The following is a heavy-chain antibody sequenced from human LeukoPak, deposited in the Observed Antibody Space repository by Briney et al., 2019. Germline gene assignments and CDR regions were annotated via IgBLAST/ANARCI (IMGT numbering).Heavy chain of an antibody. J-gene: IGHJ3*02. CDR1: GGSISSGGYY. D-gene: IGHD3-10*01. V-gene: IGHV4-31*03. CDR3: ARINYRNTMVRGVMTGGAFDI. Sequence: SETPSLTCTVSGGSISSGGYYWSWIRQHPGKGLEWIGYIYYSGSTYYNPSLKSRVTISVDTPKTQCPLKLSSVTAADTAVYYCARINYRNTMVRGVMTGGAFDIWGQGPMVPVPS. CDR2: IYYSGST.